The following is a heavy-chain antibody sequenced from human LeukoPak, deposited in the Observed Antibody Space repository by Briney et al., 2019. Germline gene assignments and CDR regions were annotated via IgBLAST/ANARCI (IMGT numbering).Heavy chain of an antibody. Sequence: PSETLSLTCAVYGGSFSGYYWSWIRQPPGKGLEWIGEINHSGSTNYNPSLKSRVTISVDTSKNQFSLKLSSVTAADTAVYYCARGRGSSSWYPFDYWGQGTLVTVSS. D-gene: IGHD6-13*01. V-gene: IGHV4-34*01. J-gene: IGHJ4*02. CDR1: GGSFSGYY. CDR2: INHSGST. CDR3: ARGRGSSSWYPFDY.